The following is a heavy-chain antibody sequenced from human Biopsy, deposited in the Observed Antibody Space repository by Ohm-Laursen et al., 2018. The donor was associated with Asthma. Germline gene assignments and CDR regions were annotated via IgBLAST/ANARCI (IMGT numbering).Heavy chain of an antibody. CDR1: GASIKTDDHY. V-gene: IGHV4-30-4*01. CDR3: ARASVAASSNWFDP. J-gene: IGHJ5*02. D-gene: IGHD6-19*01. CDR2: IHYSGST. Sequence: TLSLTCTVSGASIKTDDHYWSWLRQPPGKGLEWFGFIHYSGSTSYNLSLKGGVTISVDTSKNQFSLKLSSVTVADTAVYYCARASVAASSNWFDPWGQGTLVTVSS.